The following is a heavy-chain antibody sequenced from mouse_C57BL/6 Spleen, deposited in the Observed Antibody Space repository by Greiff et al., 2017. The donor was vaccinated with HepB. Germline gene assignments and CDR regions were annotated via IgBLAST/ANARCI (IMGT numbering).Heavy chain of an antibody. V-gene: IGHV1-50*01. J-gene: IGHJ3*01. CDR3: ARGYSKSFAY. Sequence: QVQLKQPGAELVKPGASVKLSCKASGYTFTSYWMQWVKQRPGQGLEWIGEIDPSDSYTNYNQKFKGKATLTVDTSSSTAYMQLSSLTSEDSAVYYCARGYSKSFAYWGQGTLVTVSA. CDR1: GYTFTSYW. CDR2: IDPSDSYT. D-gene: IGHD2-5*01.